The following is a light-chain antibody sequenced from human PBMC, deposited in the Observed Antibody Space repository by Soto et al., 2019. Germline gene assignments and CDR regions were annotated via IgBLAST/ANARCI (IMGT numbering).Light chain of an antibody. CDR1: QGISGW. Sequence: DVRITQSPSTLSSSVGDRVTITFRASQGISGWLAWYQQKPGKAPKLLIYDASSLESGVPSRFSDSGSGTEFTLTISSLRPDDFATYYCQQYNSYWTFGQGTKADI. J-gene: IGKJ1*01. CDR3: QQYNSYWT. CDR2: DAS. V-gene: IGKV1-5*01.